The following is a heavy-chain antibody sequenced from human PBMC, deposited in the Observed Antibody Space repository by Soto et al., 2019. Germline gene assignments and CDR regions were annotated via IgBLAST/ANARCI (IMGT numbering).Heavy chain of an antibody. CDR2: IIPTFGTP. Sequence: QVQLVQSGTVVQRRGSSVKVSCQASGGTFSSHGMAWVRQAPGQGLEWMGGIIPTFGTPTYAPKFQGRVTITPDKSTHTAYMELSSLSSEDTGVYYCASERSAQDFEFWGQGTLLTVS. V-gene: IGHV1-69*06. D-gene: IGHD1-26*01. J-gene: IGHJ4*02. CDR1: GGTFSSHG. CDR3: ASERSAQDFEF.